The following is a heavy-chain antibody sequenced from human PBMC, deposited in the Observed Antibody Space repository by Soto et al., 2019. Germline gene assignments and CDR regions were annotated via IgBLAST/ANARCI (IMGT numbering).Heavy chain of an antibody. Sequence: EVQLLESGGGLVQPGGSLRLSCAASGFTFSSYAMSWVRQAPGKGLEWVSAISGSGGSTYYADSVKGRFTISRDNSKNTLYLQMNSLRAENTAVYYCAKAREIAVAGTLHVWGQGTTVTVSS. V-gene: IGHV3-23*01. CDR2: ISGSGGST. J-gene: IGHJ6*02. CDR1: GFTFSSYA. D-gene: IGHD6-19*01. CDR3: AKAREIAVAGTLHV.